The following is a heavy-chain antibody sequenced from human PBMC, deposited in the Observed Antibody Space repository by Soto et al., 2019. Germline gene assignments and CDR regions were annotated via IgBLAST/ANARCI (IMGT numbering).Heavy chain of an antibody. CDR3: ARSLMNPAMVTFYYFDY. Sequence: ASVKVSCKASGYSFTTYAMHWVRQAPGQRLEWMGWINAANGNTKYSQKFQGRVTITRDTSASTAYMELSSLRSEDTAVYTCARSLMNPAMVTFYYFDYWGQGTLVTVSS. D-gene: IGHD5-18*01. CDR2: INAANGNT. J-gene: IGHJ4*02. CDR1: GYSFTTYA. V-gene: IGHV1-3*01.